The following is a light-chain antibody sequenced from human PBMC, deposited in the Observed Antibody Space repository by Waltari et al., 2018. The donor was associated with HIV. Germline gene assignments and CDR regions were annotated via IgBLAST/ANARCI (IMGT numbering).Light chain of an antibody. J-gene: IGLJ2*01. V-gene: IGLV2-8*01. Sequence: QSALTQPPSASGSPGQSVTISCTGTSSDVGGYNYVSWYQQHPGKAPKLMIYEVSKRPSRVPDRFSVSKSGNTASLTVSGLQAEDEADYYCNSYAGSNNVVFGGGTKVTVL. CDR2: EVS. CDR1: SSDVGGYNY. CDR3: NSYAGSNNVV.